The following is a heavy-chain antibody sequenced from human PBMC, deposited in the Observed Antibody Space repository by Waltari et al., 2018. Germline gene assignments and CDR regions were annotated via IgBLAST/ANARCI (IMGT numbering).Heavy chain of an antibody. J-gene: IGHJ4*02. CDR1: GAAISGNYW. V-gene: IGHV4-4*02. Sequence: QVQLQESGHGLVKPSGPLSLTCAVSGAAISGNYWWSWVRQSPEKGLEWIGQVHHSGKTHYNPSLQSRVTISLDKPKNQFSLNLNSVTAADTAVYYCAGDRAIGLFFDYWGRGTLVTVSS. CDR3: AGDRAIGLFFDY. CDR2: VHHSGKT. D-gene: IGHD2-2*01.